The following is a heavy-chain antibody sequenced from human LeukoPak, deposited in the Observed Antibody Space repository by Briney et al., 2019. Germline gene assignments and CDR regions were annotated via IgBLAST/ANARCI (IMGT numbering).Heavy chain of an antibody. J-gene: IGHJ4*02. D-gene: IGHD1-1*01. CDR1: GFTFSSYA. Sequence: GGSLRLSCAASGFTFSSYAMSWVRQAPGKGLEWVANIKQDGSEKYYVDSVKGRFTISRDNAKNSLYLQMNSLRAEDTAVYYCASGMTTFHYWGQGTLVTVSS. CDR3: ASGMTTFHY. CDR2: IKQDGSEK. V-gene: IGHV3-7*03.